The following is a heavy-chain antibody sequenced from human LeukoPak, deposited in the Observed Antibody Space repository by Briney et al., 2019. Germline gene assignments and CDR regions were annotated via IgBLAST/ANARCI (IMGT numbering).Heavy chain of an antibody. V-gene: IGHV5-51*01. Sequence: GEALQTSCKGSGYSFTSDWIGWVRQMPGKGLEWMGIVYPGESDTRYSPSFQGQVTISADKSISTAYLQWSSLKASDTAMYYCARKRGGWELLRLAFDIWGQGTMVTVSS. CDR3: ARKRGGWELLRLAFDI. CDR1: GYSFTSDW. CDR2: VYPGESDT. J-gene: IGHJ3*02. D-gene: IGHD1-26*01.